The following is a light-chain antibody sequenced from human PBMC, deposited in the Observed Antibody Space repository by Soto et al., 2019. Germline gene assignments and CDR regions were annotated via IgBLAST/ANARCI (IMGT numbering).Light chain of an antibody. V-gene: IGKV1-5*01. Sequence: LQMPPSPSTMSASVGYRFPITVRASQNINMWLAWYQQKPGTAPKLLIYDDFNLESGVPSRFSGSASGTEFTLTISGLQPDDFATYYCKQYDTNLTFGGGTTVDIK. J-gene: IGKJ4*01. CDR1: QNINMW. CDR3: KQYDTNLT. CDR2: DDF.